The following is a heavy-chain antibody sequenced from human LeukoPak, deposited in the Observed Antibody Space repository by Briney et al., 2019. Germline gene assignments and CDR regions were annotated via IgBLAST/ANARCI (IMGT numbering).Heavy chain of an antibody. CDR3: ARDSAIAAAGPTWGYFDS. D-gene: IGHD6-13*01. Sequence: PSETLSLTCTVSGGSISSYYWSWIRQPAGKGLEWIGRIYTSGSTNYNPSLKSRVTMLVENSKNQFSLKLSSLTAADTAVYYCARDSAIAAAGPTWGYFDSWGEGTLVTVSS. CDR1: GGSISSYY. V-gene: IGHV4-4*07. CDR2: IYTSGST. J-gene: IGHJ4*02.